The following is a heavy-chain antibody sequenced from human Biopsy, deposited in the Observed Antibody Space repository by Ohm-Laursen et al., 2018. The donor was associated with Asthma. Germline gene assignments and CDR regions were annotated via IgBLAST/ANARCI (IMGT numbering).Heavy chain of an antibody. CDR3: ARGYSGSDRIVYYYSGLEV. CDR1: GDSFSNYA. D-gene: IGHD5-12*01. Sequence: PSVKVSCKASGDSFSNYAISWARQAPGQGLEWMGGLIPVLGTPDHAQMFEGRVTITADESTSTAYMELSSLSSEDTAVYYCARGYSGSDRIVYYYSGLEVWGQGTTVNVSS. V-gene: IGHV1-69*01. J-gene: IGHJ6*02. CDR2: LIPVLGTP.